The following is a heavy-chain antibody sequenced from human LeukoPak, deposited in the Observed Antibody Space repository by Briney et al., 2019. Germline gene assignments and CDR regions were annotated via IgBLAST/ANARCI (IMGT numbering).Heavy chain of an antibody. Sequence: TGGSLRLSCAASGFIFDDFGMTWVRQAPGKGLEWVSSINWNGDITPYADSVKGRFTISRDNARNALYLQMNSLRPEDTALYFFTRYETGIDYWCQGTLVTVSS. J-gene: IGHJ4*01. CDR2: INWNGDIT. V-gene: IGHV3-20*04. CDR3: TRYETGIDY. D-gene: IGHD1-1*01. CDR1: GFIFDDFG.